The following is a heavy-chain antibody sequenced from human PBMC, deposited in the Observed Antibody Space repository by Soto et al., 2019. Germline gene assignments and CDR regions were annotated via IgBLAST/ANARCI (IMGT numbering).Heavy chain of an antibody. Sequence: SETLSLTCAVYGGSFSGYYWSWIRQPPGKGLEWIGEINHSGSTNYNPSLKSRVTISVDTSKNQFSLKLSSVTAADTAVYYCARLPPLGYCSGGSCAPSYGMDVWGQGTTVTVSS. J-gene: IGHJ6*02. V-gene: IGHV4-34*01. CDR1: GGSFSGYY. CDR2: INHSGST. CDR3: ARLPPLGYCSGGSCAPSYGMDV. D-gene: IGHD2-15*01.